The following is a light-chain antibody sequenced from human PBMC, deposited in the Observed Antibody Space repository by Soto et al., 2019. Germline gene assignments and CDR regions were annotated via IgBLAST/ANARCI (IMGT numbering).Light chain of an antibody. J-gene: IGLJ1*01. CDR2: ENN. CDR1: SSNIGNNY. Sequence: QSVLTQPPSVSAAPGQKVTIPCSGSSSNIGNNYVSWYQQLPGTAPKLLIYENNKRPSGIPDRFSGSKSGTSGSLAISGLQSEDEADYYCAAWDDSLKGYVFGMGTKVTVL. CDR3: AAWDDSLKGYV. V-gene: IGLV1-51*02.